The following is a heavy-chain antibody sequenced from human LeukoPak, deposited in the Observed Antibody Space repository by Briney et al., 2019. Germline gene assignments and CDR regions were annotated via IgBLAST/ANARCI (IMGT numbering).Heavy chain of an antibody. V-gene: IGHV4-59*06. D-gene: IGHD5-18*01. CDR3: ARGRRRGYSYGYSDY. Sequence: PSETLSLTCTVSGGSISSYYWSWIRQHPGKGLEWIGYIYYSGSTYYNPSLKSRVTISVDTSKNQFSLKLSSVTAADTAVYYCARGRRRGYSYGYSDYWGQGTLVTVSS. CDR1: GGSISSYY. J-gene: IGHJ4*02. CDR2: IYYSGST.